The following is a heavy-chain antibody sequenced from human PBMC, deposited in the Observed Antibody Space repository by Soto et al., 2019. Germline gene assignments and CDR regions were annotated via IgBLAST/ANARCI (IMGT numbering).Heavy chain of an antibody. CDR2: IYYSRST. CDR1: GRSISSRGYY. Sequence: QLQLQESGPGLVKPSETLSLTCTVSGRSISSRGYYLGWIRQPPGKGLESIGTIYYSRSTFYSPSLNRRVTLSVDTSKNQSSLKLSSVPAADPAVYYCATSNGFDTWGQGTLVTVSS. V-gene: IGHV4-39*01. J-gene: IGHJ5*02. CDR3: ATSNGFDT.